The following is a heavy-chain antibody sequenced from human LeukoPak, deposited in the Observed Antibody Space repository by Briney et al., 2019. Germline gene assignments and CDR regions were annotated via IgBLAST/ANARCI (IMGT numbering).Heavy chain of an antibody. Sequence: PSETLSLTCTVSGGSISSSSYYWGWIRQPPGKGLEWIGSIYYSGSTYYNPSLKSRVTISVDTSKNQCSLKLSSATAADTAVYYCARRIIETRQHYMDVWGKGTTVTVSS. CDR1: GGSISSSSYY. CDR2: IYYSGST. J-gene: IGHJ6*03. V-gene: IGHV4-39*01. CDR3: ARRIIETRQHYMDV. D-gene: IGHD1-7*01.